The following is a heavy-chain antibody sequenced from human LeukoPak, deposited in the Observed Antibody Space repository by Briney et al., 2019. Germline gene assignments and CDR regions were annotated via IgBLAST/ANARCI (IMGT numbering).Heavy chain of an antibody. Sequence: PSETLSLTCAVYGGSFSGYYWSWIRQPPGKGLEWIGEINHSGSTNYNPSLKSRVTISVDTSKNQFSLKLSSVTAADTAVYYCARHLRSSWSYFDYWGQGTLVTVSS. CDR2: INHSGST. V-gene: IGHV4-34*01. CDR1: GGSFSGYY. J-gene: IGHJ4*02. CDR3: ARHLRSSWSYFDY. D-gene: IGHD6-13*01.